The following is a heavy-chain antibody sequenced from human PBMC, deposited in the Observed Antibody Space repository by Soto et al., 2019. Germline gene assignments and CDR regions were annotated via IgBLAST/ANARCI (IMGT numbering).Heavy chain of an antibody. Sequence: QVQLVQSGAEVKKPGTSLKVSCKASGYTFSNEAITWVRQAPGQGLEGMGWVSAYNGNTNYAQKVKGRVTMTTDPSTSTGYLEVTSMRYDDTAVYFCGRAARYYWNYMMYWGQGTAVTVSS. V-gene: IGHV1-18*01. CDR3: GRAARYYWNYMMY. CDR2: VSAYNGNT. J-gene: IGHJ4*02. D-gene: IGHD1-1*01. CDR1: GYTFSNEA.